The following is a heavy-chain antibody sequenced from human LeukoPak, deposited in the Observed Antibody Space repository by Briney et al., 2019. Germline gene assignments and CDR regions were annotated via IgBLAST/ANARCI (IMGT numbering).Heavy chain of an antibody. CDR1: GFTFSSYA. D-gene: IGHD4-23*01. Sequence: GGSLRLSCAASGFTFSSYAMSWVRQAPGKGLEWVANVKPDANDKYYMDSVKGRFTISRDNAKNSLYLQMNSLRAEDTAVYYCARGVPTGVDFFDIWGQGTMVTVSS. CDR2: VKPDANDK. J-gene: IGHJ3*02. V-gene: IGHV3-7*01. CDR3: ARGVPTGVDFFDI.